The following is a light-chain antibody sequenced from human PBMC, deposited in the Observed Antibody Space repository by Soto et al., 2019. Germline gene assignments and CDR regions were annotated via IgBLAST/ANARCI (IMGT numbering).Light chain of an antibody. V-gene: IGKV3D-15*01. J-gene: IGKJ1*01. Sequence: EIVMTQSPATLSVSPGERATLSCRASQSVSTNLAWYQQKPGQAPRLLIYDASTRATGIPAKFSGSGSGTGFTLTISSLQSEDFAVYYCQQYNNWPPWTFGQGTKVDIK. CDR1: QSVSTN. CDR2: DAS. CDR3: QQYNNWPPWT.